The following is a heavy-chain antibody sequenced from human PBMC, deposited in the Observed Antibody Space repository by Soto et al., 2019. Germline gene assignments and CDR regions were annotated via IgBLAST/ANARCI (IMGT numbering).Heavy chain of an antibody. Sequence: SETLSFTCTVSGGSMSRYYWTWIRQPPGKGLERIGNIHYTGSTNYNPSLKSRVTILLGTSTSQFSLKVSSVTAADTAVYYCARDLTISSTDGPLDPWGHGTLVTVSS. CDR3: ARDLTISSTDGPLDP. CDR2: IHYTGST. D-gene: IGHD1-1*01. CDR1: GGSMSRYY. J-gene: IGHJ5*02. V-gene: IGHV4-59*01.